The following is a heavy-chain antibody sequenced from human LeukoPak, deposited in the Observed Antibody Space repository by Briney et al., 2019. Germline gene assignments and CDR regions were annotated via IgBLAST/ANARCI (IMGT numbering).Heavy chain of an antibody. Sequence: PSETLSLTCTVSGGSISSGGYYWSWIRQHPGKGLEWIGYIYSSGSNYYNPSLKSGVTISVDTSQNQFSLKLSSETAAATAVYYCAREVVVAGKGGFDYWGQGTLVTVSS. CDR2: IYSSGSN. CDR3: AREVVVAGKGGFDY. CDR1: GGSISSGGYY. D-gene: IGHD6-19*01. V-gene: IGHV4-31*03. J-gene: IGHJ4*02.